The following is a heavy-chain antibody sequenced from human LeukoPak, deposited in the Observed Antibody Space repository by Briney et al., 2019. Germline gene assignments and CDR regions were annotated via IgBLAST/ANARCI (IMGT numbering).Heavy chain of an antibody. D-gene: IGHD3-22*01. CDR2: ISGRRTYI. CDR1: GFTFTTYT. J-gene: IGHJ4*02. CDR3: ASVDYGDYYDISAYYYFDN. Sequence: GSLRLSCAASGFTFTTYTMSWVRPAPGKGLEWVSFISGRRTYISYADSVKGRFTISRDNAKNSLYLQMNSLRAEDTAVYFCASVDYGDYYDISAYYYFDNWGQGTLVTVS. V-gene: IGHV3-21*01.